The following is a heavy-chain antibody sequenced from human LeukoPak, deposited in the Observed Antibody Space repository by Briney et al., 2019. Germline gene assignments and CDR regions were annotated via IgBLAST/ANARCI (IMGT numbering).Heavy chain of an antibody. V-gene: IGHV4-59*01. D-gene: IGHD3-9*01. CDR1: GGSISTYS. CDR2: ISNSGTT. CDR3: ARGALTGPFYFDY. J-gene: IGHJ4*02. Sequence: PSQTLSLTCAVSGGSISTYSWTWIRQPPGKRLEWIGYISNSGTTNYNPSLKSRVTISVDTSKNQFSLKVTSVTAADTAVYYCARGALTGPFYFDYWGQGTLVTVSS.